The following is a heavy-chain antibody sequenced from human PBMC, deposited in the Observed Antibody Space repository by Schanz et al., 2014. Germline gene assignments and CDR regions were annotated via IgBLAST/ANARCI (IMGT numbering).Heavy chain of an antibody. J-gene: IGHJ5*02. CDR2: IIPVLNIA. V-gene: IGHV1-69*09. CDR3: ARGPLGTSP. CDR1: GYTLSAYS. Sequence: QVQLVQSGAEVKKPGASVKVSCKASGYTLSAYSLHWVRQAPGQGLEWMGKIIPVLNIATYAQRFQGRVSITADTSTNTAYMELSSLKSEDTAVYYCARGPLGTSPWGQGTLVTVSS. D-gene: IGHD5-12*01.